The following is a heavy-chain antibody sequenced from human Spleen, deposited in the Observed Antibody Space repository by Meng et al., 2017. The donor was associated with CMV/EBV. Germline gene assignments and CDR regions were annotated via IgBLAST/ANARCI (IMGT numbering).Heavy chain of an antibody. D-gene: IGHD3-22*01. CDR3: AKDDPSGHYGSDF. CDR1: GGTFSDYT. V-gene: IGHV1-69*02. J-gene: IGHJ4*02. CDR2: IVLMFGMV. Sequence: TVKVSCKASGGTFSDYTISWVRQAPGQGPVWMGRIVLMFGMVSYAQKFQGRGTITADKSTNTAYMEVSSLRSEDTAIYYCAKDDPSGHYGSDFWGQGTLVTVSS.